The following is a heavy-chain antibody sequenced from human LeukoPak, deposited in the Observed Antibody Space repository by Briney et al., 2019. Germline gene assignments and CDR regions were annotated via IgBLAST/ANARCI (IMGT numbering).Heavy chain of an antibody. CDR1: GYTFTGYY. Sequence: ASVKVSCKASGYTFTGYYIHWLRQAPGQGLEWMGFISPNSGGTNYAQKFQGRVTMTRDTSITTAYMELTSLRSDDTAVYFCARGYGFDPWGQGTLVTVSS. J-gene: IGHJ5*02. D-gene: IGHD4-17*01. CDR2: ISPNSGGT. V-gene: IGHV1-2*02. CDR3: ARGYGFDP.